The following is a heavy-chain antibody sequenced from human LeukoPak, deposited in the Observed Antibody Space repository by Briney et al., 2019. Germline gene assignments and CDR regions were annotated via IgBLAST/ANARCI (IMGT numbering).Heavy chain of an antibody. CDR3: ARAPKYYYDSSGYSYYYFDY. V-gene: IGHV4-61*02. CDR2: IYTSGST. Sequence: PSQTLSLTCTVSGGSISSGSYYWSWIRQSAGKGLEWIGRIYTSGSTNYNPSLKSRVTISVDTSKNQFSLKLSSVTAADTAVYYCARAPKYYYDSSGYSYYYFDYWGQGTLVTVSS. CDR1: GGSISSGSYY. D-gene: IGHD3-22*01. J-gene: IGHJ4*02.